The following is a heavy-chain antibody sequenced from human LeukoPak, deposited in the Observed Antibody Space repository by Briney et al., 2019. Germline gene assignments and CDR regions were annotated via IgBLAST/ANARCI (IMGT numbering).Heavy chain of an antibody. CDR1: GFTFSSYP. Sequence: GGSLRLSCAASGFTFSSYPMTWVRQAPGKGLEWVSVFSGNDGRAYCADSVKGRFTISRDNSKNTLYLQMNSLRAEDTAVYYCARDQGVYCSGGSCTAFDIWGQGTMVTVSS. J-gene: IGHJ3*02. V-gene: IGHV3-23*01. CDR2: FSGNDGRA. CDR3: ARDQGVYCSGGSCTAFDI. D-gene: IGHD2-15*01.